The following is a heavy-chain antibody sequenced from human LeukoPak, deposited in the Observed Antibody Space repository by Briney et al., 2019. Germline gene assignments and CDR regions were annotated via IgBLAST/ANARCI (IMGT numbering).Heavy chain of an antibody. CDR3: ARVGLMGYYFDY. Sequence: GGSLRLSCAASGFTVSSNYMSWVRQAPGKGLEWVSVIYSAGNTYYADSVKGRFTISRDNSKNALYLQMNSLRAEDTAVYYCARVGLMGYYFDYWGQGTLVTVSS. CDR1: GFTVSSNY. CDR2: IYSAGNT. D-gene: IGHD3-16*01. J-gene: IGHJ4*02. V-gene: IGHV3-66*01.